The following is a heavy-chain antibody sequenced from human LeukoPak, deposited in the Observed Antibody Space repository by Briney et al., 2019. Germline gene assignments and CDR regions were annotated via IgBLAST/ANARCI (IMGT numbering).Heavy chain of an antibody. V-gene: IGHV3-15*01. D-gene: IGHD3-9*01. CDR3: TTHPVLRYFDWLLRDVDY. J-gene: IGHJ4*02. CDR1: GFTFSNAW. Sequence: PGGPLRLSCAASGFTFSNAWMSWVRQAPGKGLEWVGRIKSKTDGGTTDYAAPVKGRFTISRDDSKNTLYLQMNSLKTEDTAVYYRTTHPVLRYFDWLLRDVDYWGQGTLVTVSS. CDR2: IKSKTDGGTT.